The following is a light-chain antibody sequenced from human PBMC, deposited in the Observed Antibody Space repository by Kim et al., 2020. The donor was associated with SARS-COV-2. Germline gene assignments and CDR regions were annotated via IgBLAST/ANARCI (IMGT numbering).Light chain of an antibody. CDR3: QQDYDFPLT. J-gene: IGKJ4*01. CDR2: GAS. CDR1: QSVSSTY. V-gene: IGKV3D-7*01. Sequence: EIVMTQSPATVSLSPGERATLSCRASQSVSSTYIAWYQQKPGQAPRLLIYGASIRATGVPSRFSGSGSGTDFSLTINSLQPEDFAVYYCQQDYDFPLTSGGGTKVDIK.